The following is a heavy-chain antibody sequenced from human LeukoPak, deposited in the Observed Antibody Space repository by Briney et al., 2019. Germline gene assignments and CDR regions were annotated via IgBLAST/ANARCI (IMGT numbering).Heavy chain of an antibody. CDR3: AKDPIPLLWFGESFDL. V-gene: IGHV3-23*01. CDR2: ISGSGGSK. D-gene: IGHD3-10*01. Sequence: HRGSLRLSSAAPGVTFSRYTMSSVPHAPRKGLGWGSPISGSGGSKYYADSVKGRFTISRDNSKNTLYLQMNSLRAEDTAVYYCAKDPIPLLWFGESFDLWGRGTLVTVSS. CDR1: GVTFSRYT. J-gene: IGHJ2*01.